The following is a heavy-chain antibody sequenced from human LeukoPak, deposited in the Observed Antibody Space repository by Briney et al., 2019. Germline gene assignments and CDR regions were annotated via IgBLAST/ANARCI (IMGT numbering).Heavy chain of an antibody. CDR3: AKDFGYYGSGSFDY. CDR2: IWYDGSNK. D-gene: IGHD3-10*01. V-gene: IGHV3-33*06. J-gene: IGHJ4*02. CDR1: GFTFSSYG. Sequence: GGSLRLSCAASGFTFSSYGMHWVRQAPGKWLEWVAVIWYDGSNKYYADSVKGRFTISRDNSKNTLYLQMNSLRAEDTAVYYCAKDFGYYGSGSFDYWGQGTLVTVSS.